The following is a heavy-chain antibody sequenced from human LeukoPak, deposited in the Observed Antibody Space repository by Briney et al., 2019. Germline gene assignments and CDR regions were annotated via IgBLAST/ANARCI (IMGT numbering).Heavy chain of an antibody. CDR3: ARDGGIQLWITGIDY. V-gene: IGHV1-46*01. CDR2: INPSGGST. D-gene: IGHD5-18*01. J-gene: IGHJ4*02. Sequence: ASVKVSCQASGYTFTSYYMHWVRQAPGQGLEWMGIINPSGGSTSYAQKFQGRVTMTRDTSTSTVYMELSSLRSEDTAVYYCARDGGIQLWITGIDYWGQGTLVTVSS. CDR1: GYTFTSYY.